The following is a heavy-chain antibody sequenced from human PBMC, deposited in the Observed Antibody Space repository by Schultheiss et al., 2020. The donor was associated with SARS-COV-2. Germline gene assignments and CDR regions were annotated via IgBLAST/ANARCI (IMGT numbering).Heavy chain of an antibody. D-gene: IGHD3-3*01. CDR3: ARDHPDFAYYGMDV. V-gene: IGHV3-11*04. CDR1: GFTFSDYY. J-gene: IGHJ6*02. Sequence: GESLKISCAASGFTFSDYYMSWIRQAPGKGLEWVSAISGSGGSTYYADSVKGRFTISRDNAKNSLYLQMNSLRAEDTAVYYCARDHPDFAYYGMDVWGQGTTVTVSS. CDR2: ISGSGGST.